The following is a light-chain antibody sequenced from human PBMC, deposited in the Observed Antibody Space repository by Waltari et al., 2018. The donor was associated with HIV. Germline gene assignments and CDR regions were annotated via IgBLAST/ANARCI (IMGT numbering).Light chain of an antibody. V-gene: IGLV1-51*01. CDR3: GTWDSSLSAGV. CDR2: DND. Sequence: QSVLTQPPSVSAAPGQKVTISCPGNRSNIGNNYGSWYQQVPGTAPKLLIYDNDNRPSGIPDRFSASKSGTSATLGITGLQTGDEADYYCGTWDSSLSAGVFGGGTKLTVL. CDR1: RSNIGNNY. J-gene: IGLJ2*01.